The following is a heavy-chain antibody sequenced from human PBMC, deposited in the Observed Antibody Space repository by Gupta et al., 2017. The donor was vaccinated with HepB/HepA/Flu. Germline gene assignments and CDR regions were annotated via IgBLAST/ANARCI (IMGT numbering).Heavy chain of an antibody. V-gene: IGHV3-7*01. J-gene: IGHJ6*03. Sequence: EVQLVESGGGLVQPGGSLRLSCAASGFTFRTFWMSWVRQAPGKGLEWVANIKPDGSEKYYVDSVKGRFTISRDNAKNSLYLQMDSLRAEDTAVYYCARVNVAAYSFYYMDVWGKGTTVTVSS. CDR2: IKPDGSEK. D-gene: IGHD6-13*01. CDR1: GFTFRTFW. CDR3: ARVNVAAYSFYYMDV.